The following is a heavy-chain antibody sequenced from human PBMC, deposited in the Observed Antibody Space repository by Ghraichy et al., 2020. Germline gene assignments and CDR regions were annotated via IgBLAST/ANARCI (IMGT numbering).Heavy chain of an antibody. J-gene: IGHJ6*03. CDR3: AKGGGLSGYYYMDV. CDR1: GFTFDDYA. CDR2: ISWDGGST. D-gene: IGHD3-16*02. V-gene: IGHV3-43D*03. Sequence: GGSLRLSCAASGFTFDDYAMHWVRQAPGKGLEWVSLISWDGGSTYYADSVKGRFTISRDNSKNSLYLQMNSLRAEDTALYYCAKGGGLSGYYYMDVWGKGTTVTVSS.